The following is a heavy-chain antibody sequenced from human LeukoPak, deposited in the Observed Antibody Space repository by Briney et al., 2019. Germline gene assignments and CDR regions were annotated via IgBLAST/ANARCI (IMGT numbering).Heavy chain of an antibody. J-gene: IGHJ4*01. V-gene: IGHV3-9*01. CDR3: AKDKFRLRPYADLYFFDS. CDR1: GFTFGDYA. CDR2: VTWNGGNI. D-gene: IGHD4-17*01. Sequence: GGSLRLSCAASGFTFGDYAMHWVRQTPGKGLEWVSGVTWNGGNIGYADSVKGRFTISRDNARNSLYLQMNSLRAEDTAFYYCAKDKFRLRPYADLYFFDSWGQGTLVTVSP.